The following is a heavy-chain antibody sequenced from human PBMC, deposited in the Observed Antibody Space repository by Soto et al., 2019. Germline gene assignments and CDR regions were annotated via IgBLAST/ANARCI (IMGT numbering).Heavy chain of an antibody. CDR2: IHSSGSI. CDR1: GGSISSDDYY. Sequence: SETLSLTCTVSGGSISSDDYYWSWIRQAPGRGLEWIGYIHSSGSIYYNPSLKSRATMSIDTAGNQFSLKVSSVTVADTAVYYCARHRLREALTSYYYGMDVWGQGTTVTVSS. CDR3: ARHRLREALTSYYYGMDV. V-gene: IGHV4-30-4*01. J-gene: IGHJ6*02. D-gene: IGHD4-17*01.